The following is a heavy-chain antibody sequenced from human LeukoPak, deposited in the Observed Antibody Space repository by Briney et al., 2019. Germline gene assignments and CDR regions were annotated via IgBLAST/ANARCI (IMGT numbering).Heavy chain of an antibody. V-gene: IGHV3-21*04. CDR1: GFTFSSYS. D-gene: IGHD3-22*01. J-gene: IGHJ3*02. CDR3: ARGDDYYDSSGYYYPGAFDI. Sequence: KSGGSLRLSCAASGFTFSSYSMNWVRQAPGKGLEWVSSISSSSSYIYYADSVKGRFTISRDNAKNSLYLQMNSLRAEDTAVYYCARGDDYYDSSGYYYPGAFDIWGQGTMVTVSS. CDR2: ISSSSSYI.